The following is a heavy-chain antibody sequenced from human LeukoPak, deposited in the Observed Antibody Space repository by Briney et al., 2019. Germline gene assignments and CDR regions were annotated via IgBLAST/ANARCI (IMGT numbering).Heavy chain of an antibody. Sequence: GGSLRLSCAASGFTFSSYAMHWVRQAPGKGLEWVAVISYDGSNKYYADSVKGRFTISRDNSKNTLYLQMNSLRAEDTAVYYCARVHSPALTYYYYYMDVWGKGTTVTVSS. CDR3: ARVHSPALTYYYYYMDV. V-gene: IGHV3-30*04. CDR2: ISYDGSNK. D-gene: IGHD3-9*01. CDR1: GFTFSSYA. J-gene: IGHJ6*03.